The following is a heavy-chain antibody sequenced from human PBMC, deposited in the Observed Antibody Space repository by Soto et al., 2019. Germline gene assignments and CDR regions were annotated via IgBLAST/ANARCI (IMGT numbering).Heavy chain of an antibody. V-gene: IGHV4-4*01. J-gene: IGHJ4*02. CDR2: IYHSGST. Sequence: QVQLQESGPGLVRPSGTLSLTCVVSGGPITSSNYWSWVRQPPGKGLAWIGEIYHSGSTNYNPSLKSRLTITVDKPKNHISLTVTSMTAADTAVYCCSRRGLVGSGGICSRSFDYWGQGTLVTVSS. CDR1: GGPITSSNY. D-gene: IGHD2-15*01. CDR3: SRRGLVGSGGICSRSFDY.